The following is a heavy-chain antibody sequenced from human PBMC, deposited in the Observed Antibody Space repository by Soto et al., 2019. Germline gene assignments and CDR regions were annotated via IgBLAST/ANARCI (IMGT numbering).Heavy chain of an antibody. Sequence: VRLVQSGAEVKKPGASVKVSCKASGYTFTSYAMHWVRQAPGQRLEWMGWINAGNGNTKYSQKFQGRVTITRDTSASTAYMELSSLRSEDTAVYYCARDLGVGAASDYWGQGTLVTVSS. CDR2: INAGNGNT. J-gene: IGHJ4*02. V-gene: IGHV1-3*01. D-gene: IGHD1-26*01. CDR3: ARDLGVGAASDY. CDR1: GYTFTSYA.